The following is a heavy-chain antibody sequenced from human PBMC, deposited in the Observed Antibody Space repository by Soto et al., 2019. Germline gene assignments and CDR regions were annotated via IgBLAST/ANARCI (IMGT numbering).Heavy chain of an antibody. CDR3: ARWDTAMVGSGGGFYGMDV. D-gene: IGHD5-18*01. CDR1: GGTFSSYA. Sequence: QVQLVQSGAEMKKPGSSVKVSCKASGGTFSSYAISWVRQAPGQGLEWMGGIIPIFGTANYAQKFQGRVTITADESTSTAYMELSSLRSEYTAVCYCARWDTAMVGSGGGFYGMDVWGQETTVTVSS. CDR2: IIPIFGTA. V-gene: IGHV1-69*01. J-gene: IGHJ6*02.